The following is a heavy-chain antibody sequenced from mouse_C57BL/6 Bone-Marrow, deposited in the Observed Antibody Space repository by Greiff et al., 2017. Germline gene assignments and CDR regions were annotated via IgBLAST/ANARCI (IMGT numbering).Heavy chain of an antibody. CDR2: IWGDGST. D-gene: IGHD1-1*01. J-gene: IGHJ3*01. CDR1: GFSLTSYG. CDR3: TKSRSNGWFAY. Sequence: QVQLQQSGPGLVAPSQSLSITCTVSGFSLTSYGVSWVRQPPGKGLEWLGVIWGDGSTNYHSAPIPRLGTSKDNSTSQVFLRLTSLQADDTATYCCTKSRSNGWFAYWGQGTLVTVSA. V-gene: IGHV2-3*01.